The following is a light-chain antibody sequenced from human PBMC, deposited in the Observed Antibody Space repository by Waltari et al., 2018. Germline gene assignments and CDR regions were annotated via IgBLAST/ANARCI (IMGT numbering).Light chain of an antibody. J-gene: IGLJ2*01. Sequence: SYELTQPPSVSVSPGQTASRPCSGATLGDKYACWYQQKPGQSPVLVIYQDSKRPSGIPERFSGSNSGNTATLTISGTQAMDESDYYCQAWDSSTEVVFGGGTKLTVL. CDR3: QAWDSSTEVV. CDR1: TLGDKY. V-gene: IGLV3-1*01. CDR2: QDS.